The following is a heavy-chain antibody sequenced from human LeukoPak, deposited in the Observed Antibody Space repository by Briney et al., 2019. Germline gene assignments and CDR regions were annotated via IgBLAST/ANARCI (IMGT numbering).Heavy chain of an antibody. CDR1: GGSISSYY. CDR3: ARESVGGTVDY. CDR2: IYYSGST. D-gene: IGHD3-10*01. J-gene: IGHJ4*02. V-gene: IGHV4-59*01. Sequence: SETLSLTCTVSGGSISSYYWSWIRQPPGKGLKWIGYIYYSGSTNYNPSLKSRVTISVDTSKNQFSLKLSSVTAADTAVYYCARESVGGTVDYWGQGTLVTVSS.